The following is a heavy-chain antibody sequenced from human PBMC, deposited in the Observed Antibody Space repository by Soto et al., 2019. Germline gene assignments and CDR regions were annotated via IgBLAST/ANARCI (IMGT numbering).Heavy chain of an antibody. CDR1: GFTFSSYA. Sequence: EVQLLESGGGLVQPGGSLRLSCAASGFTFSSYAMSWVRQAPGKGLEWVSAISGSGGSTYYADSVKGRFTISRDNYKNTLNLQMNSLRADDTAVYYCAKDREGRYGGGDYDCFHWGQGTLVTVSS. D-gene: IGHD5-12*01. J-gene: IGHJ4*02. CDR3: AKDREGRYGGGDYDCFH. V-gene: IGHV3-23*01. CDR2: ISGSGGST.